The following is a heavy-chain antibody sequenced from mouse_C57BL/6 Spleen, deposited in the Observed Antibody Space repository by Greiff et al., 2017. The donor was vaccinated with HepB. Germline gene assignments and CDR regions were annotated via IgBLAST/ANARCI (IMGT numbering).Heavy chain of an antibody. V-gene: IGHV1-7*01. D-gene: IGHD2-4*01. J-gene: IGHJ3*01. Sequence: VQLQQSGAELAKPGASVKLSCKASGYTFTSYWMHWVKQRPGQGLEWIGYINPSSGYTKYNQKFKDKATLTADKSSSTAYMQLSSLTYEDSAVYYCAGYDYGRGAWFAYWGQGTLVTVSA. CDR1: GYTFTSYW. CDR3: AGYDYGRGAWFAY. CDR2: INPSSGYT.